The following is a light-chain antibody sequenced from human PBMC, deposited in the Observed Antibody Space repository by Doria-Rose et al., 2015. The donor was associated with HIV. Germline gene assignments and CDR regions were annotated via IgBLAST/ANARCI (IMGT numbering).Light chain of an antibody. CDR3: HQYGTSWT. V-gene: IGKV3-20*01. CDR1: QSFSSTY. Sequence: LTRSPGTLSLSPGERATLSCRASQSFSSTYLAWYQQKPGQAPSLLIYDGSTRATGIPDRFSASGSGTDFTLTINRLEPEDVALYYCHQYGTSWTCGQGTKVEI. J-gene: IGKJ1*01. CDR2: DGS.